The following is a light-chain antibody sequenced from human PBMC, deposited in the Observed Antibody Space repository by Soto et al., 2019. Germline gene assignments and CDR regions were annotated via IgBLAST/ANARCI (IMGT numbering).Light chain of an antibody. CDR3: QQYDHLPLT. V-gene: IGKV1-33*01. J-gene: IGKJ5*01. Sequence: DIPMTQSPSSLSASVGDRVTITCQASQAMSNYLTWYHQKPGKAPKLLIYEASNLETGVPSRFSGSGFGTHFTFTINNLQPEDVGIYFCQQYDHLPLTFGQGTRLEIK. CDR2: EAS. CDR1: QAMSNY.